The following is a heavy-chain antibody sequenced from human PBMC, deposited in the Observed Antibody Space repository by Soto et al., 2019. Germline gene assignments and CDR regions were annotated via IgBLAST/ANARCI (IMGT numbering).Heavy chain of an antibody. V-gene: IGHV3-23*01. Sequence: GGSLRLSCAASGFTFSSYAMSWVRQAPGKGLEWVSAISGSGGSTYYADSVKGRFTISRDNSKNTLYLQMISLRAEDTAVYYCAKDGFVSDTAMVSYYFDYWGQGTLVTVSS. D-gene: IGHD5-18*01. CDR3: AKDGFVSDTAMVSYYFDY. J-gene: IGHJ4*02. CDR1: GFTFSSYA. CDR2: ISGSGGST.